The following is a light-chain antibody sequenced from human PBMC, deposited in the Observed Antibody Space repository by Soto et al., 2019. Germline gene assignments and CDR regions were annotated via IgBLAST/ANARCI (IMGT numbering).Light chain of an antibody. V-gene: IGKV3-11*01. CDR2: DAS. Sequence: EVVLTHAPGTLSLSPRERATLSCRPSRSVSSSYLAWYQQKPGQAPRLLIYDASNRATGIPARFSGSGSGTDFTLTISSLEPEDFAVYYCQQRSNWPCTFGQGTRLEIK. CDR3: QQRSNWPCT. CDR1: RSVSSSY. J-gene: IGKJ5*01.